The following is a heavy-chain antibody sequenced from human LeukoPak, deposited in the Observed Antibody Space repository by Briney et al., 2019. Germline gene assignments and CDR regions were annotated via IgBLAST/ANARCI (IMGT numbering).Heavy chain of an antibody. D-gene: IGHD2-2*01. CDR3: ARWTADCSSTSCYQEVFDY. Sequence: ASVKVSCKASGYTFTGYYMHWVRQAPGQGLEWMGWINPNSGGTNYAQKFQGRVTMTRDTSISTAYTELSRLRSDDTAVYYCARWTADCSSTSCYQEVFDYWGQGTLVTVSS. CDR1: GYTFTGYY. V-gene: IGHV1-2*02. J-gene: IGHJ4*02. CDR2: INPNSGGT.